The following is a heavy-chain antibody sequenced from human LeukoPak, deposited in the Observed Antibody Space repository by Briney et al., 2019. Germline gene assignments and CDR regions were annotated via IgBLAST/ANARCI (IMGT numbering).Heavy chain of an antibody. D-gene: IGHD6-13*01. J-gene: IGHJ4*02. CDR2: TSGSGGST. CDR1: GFTFNSYA. Sequence: QTGGSLRLSCAASGFTFNSYAMSWVRQAPGKGLEWVSVTSGSGGSTYYADSVKGRFTISRDNSKNTLYLQMNSLRAEDTAVYYCAKDPTPGSWLGGFDYWGQGTLVTVSS. CDR3: AKDPTPGSWLGGFDY. V-gene: IGHV3-23*01.